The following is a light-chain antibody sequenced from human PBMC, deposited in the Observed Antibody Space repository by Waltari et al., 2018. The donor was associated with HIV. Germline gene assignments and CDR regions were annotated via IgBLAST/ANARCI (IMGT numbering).Light chain of an antibody. J-gene: IGKJ2*01. CDR3: QQYGNSPLYT. CDR2: GAS. Sequence: EIVLTQSPGTLSLSPGERATLSCRASQSVSKFLAWFQQKPGQAPRLLIYGASGRATGVPDRYSGSRSGTDFTLTISRLEPDDFAVYYCQQYGNSPLYTFGQGTKLEIK. CDR1: QSVSKF. V-gene: IGKV3-20*01.